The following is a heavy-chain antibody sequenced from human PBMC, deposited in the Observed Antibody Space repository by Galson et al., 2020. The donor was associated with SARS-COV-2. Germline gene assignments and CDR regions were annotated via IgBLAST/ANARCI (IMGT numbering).Heavy chain of an antibody. CDR3: VKDYMIAAAGTDY. CDR1: GFTFSSYA. CDR2: ISSNGGST. V-gene: IGHV3-64D*06. D-gene: IGHD6-13*01. J-gene: IGHJ4*02. Sequence: GSLRLSCSASGFTFSSYAMHWVRQAPGKGLEYVSAISSNGGSTYYADSVKGRFTISRDNSKNTLYLQMSSLRAEDTAVYYCVKDYMIAAAGTDYWGQGTLVTVSS.